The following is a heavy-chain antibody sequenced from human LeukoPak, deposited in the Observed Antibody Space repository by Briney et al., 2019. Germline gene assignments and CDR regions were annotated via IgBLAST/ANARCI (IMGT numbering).Heavy chain of an antibody. CDR2: RRYDGSNK. CDR1: GFTFSSYG. D-gene: IGHD2-2*01. J-gene: IGHJ4*02. V-gene: IGHV3-30*02. CDR3: AKEPNFRIVVVPAAGFDY. Sequence: GGSLRLSCAASGFTFSSYGMHWVRKPPRKGLEWVAFRRYDGSNKYYADSLKSRFTISRDNSKNTLYLQMNSLRADDTAVYYCAKEPNFRIVVVPAAGFDYWGQGTLVTVSS.